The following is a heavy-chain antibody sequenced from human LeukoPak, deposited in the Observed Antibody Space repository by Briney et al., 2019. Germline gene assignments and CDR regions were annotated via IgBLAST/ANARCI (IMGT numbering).Heavy chain of an antibody. J-gene: IGHJ6*02. CDR3: ARGGTYYDILTGYYPLKLAYYYYGMDV. CDR1: GYTFTSYD. CDR2: MNPNSGNT. D-gene: IGHD3-9*01. Sequence: ASVSVSCKASGYTFTSYDINWVRQATGQGREGRRWMNPNSGNTGYAQKFQGRFTMTRTTSISTAYMELSSLRSEDTAVYYCARGGTYYDILTGYYPLKLAYYYYGMDVWGQGTTVTVSS. V-gene: IGHV1-8*01.